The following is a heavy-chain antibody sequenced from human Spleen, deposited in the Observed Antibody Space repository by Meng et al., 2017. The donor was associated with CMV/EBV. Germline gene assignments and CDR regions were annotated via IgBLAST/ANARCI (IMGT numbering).Heavy chain of an antibody. Sequence: ASVKVSCKASGYTFTSYGISWVRQAPGQGLEWMGWMNPNSGNTGYAQKFQGRVTMTRNTPISTAYMELSSLRSEDTAVYYCARMTSGSSDWYASMDVWGQGTTVTVSS. CDR3: ARMTSGSSDWYASMDV. J-gene: IGHJ6*02. CDR2: MNPNSGNT. V-gene: IGHV1-8*02. CDR1: GYTFTSYG. D-gene: IGHD6-19*01.